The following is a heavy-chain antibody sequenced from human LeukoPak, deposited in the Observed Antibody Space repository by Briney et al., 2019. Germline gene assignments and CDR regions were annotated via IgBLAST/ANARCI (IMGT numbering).Heavy chain of an antibody. D-gene: IGHD3-3*01. V-gene: IGHV4-34*01. Sequence: PSEPLSPTCAVYGGAFSAYYWSWFRQPPGKGLKWIGEINHSGSTNYIPSLKSRVTISVDPSKHQFSLTLSSVTAADTAVYYCARGGRYYDFWSGYPAAIDYWGQGTLVTVSS. J-gene: IGHJ4*02. CDR2: INHSGST. CDR1: GGAFSAYY. CDR3: ARGGRYYDFWSGYPAAIDY.